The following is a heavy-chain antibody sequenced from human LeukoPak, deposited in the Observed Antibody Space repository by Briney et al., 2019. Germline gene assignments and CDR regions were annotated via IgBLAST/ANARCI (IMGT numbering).Heavy chain of an antibody. CDR3: AKDNRRHYTSGPNPDSLH. V-gene: IGHV3-7*03. CDR2: INHNGNVN. J-gene: IGHJ4*02. CDR1: GFTFSSYW. D-gene: IGHD6-19*01. Sequence: GGSLRLSCAASGFTFSSYWMNWARQAPGKGLEWVASINHNGNVNYYVDSVKGRFTISRDNAKNSLYLQMNSLRVEDTALYYCAKDNRRHYTSGPNPDSLHWGQGALVTVSS.